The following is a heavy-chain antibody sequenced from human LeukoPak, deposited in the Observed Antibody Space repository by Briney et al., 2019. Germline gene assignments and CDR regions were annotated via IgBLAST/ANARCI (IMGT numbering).Heavy chain of an antibody. J-gene: IGHJ5*02. D-gene: IGHD2-2*01. Sequence: SETLSLTCTVSGGSISSYYWSWIRQPPGKGLEWIGYIYYSGSTNYNPSLKSRVTISVDTSKNQFSLKLSSVTAADTAVYYCARDIVVVPAAYDLNWFDPWGQGTLVIVSS. V-gene: IGHV4-59*08. CDR3: ARDIVVVPAAYDLNWFDP. CDR2: IYYSGST. CDR1: GGSISSYY.